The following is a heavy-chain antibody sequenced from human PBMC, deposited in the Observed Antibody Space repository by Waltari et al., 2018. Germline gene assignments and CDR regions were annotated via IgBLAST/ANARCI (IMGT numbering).Heavy chain of an antibody. D-gene: IGHD3-3*01. Sequence: ELQLVESGGGLVQPGGSLRLSCEGFGFTFEDYAMQWVRQAPGKGLWCVCGIRSNCENLNYADSAKGRFTISRDNAKNALYLEMKSLTIEDTALYYCVKDVNRVPAVGWSGAFDVWGQGTLVTVSS. CDR3: VKDVNRVPAVGWSGAFDV. CDR1: GFTFEDYA. CDR2: IRSNCENL. V-gene: IGHV3-9*01. J-gene: IGHJ3*01.